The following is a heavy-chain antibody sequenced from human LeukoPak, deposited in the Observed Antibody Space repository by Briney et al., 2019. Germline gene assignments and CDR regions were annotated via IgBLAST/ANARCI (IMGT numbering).Heavy chain of an antibody. CDR2: IYYSETT. D-gene: IGHD1/OR15-1a*01. J-gene: IGHJ4*02. CDR3: ARGGTTPTF. Sequence: SETLSLTCTVSGGSISTYYWSWIRQFPGKGLEWIGYIYYSETTNYNPSLKSRVTISEDTSKNQFSLRLSSVTAADTAVYYCARGGTTPTFWGQGTLVTVSS. CDR1: GGSISTYY. V-gene: IGHV4-59*01.